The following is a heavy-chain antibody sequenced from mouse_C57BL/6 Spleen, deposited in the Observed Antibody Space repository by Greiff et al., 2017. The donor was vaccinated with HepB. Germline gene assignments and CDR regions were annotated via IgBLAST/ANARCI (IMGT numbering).Heavy chain of an antibody. CDR2: INPSTGGT. Sequence: VQLQQSGPELVKPGASVKISCKASGYSFTGYYMNWVKQSPEKSLEWIGEINPSTGGTTYNQKFKAKAPLTVDKSSSTAYMQLKSLTSEDSAVYYCARSTTVVPSYAMDYWGQGTSVTVSS. V-gene: IGHV1-42*01. D-gene: IGHD1-1*01. CDR1: GYSFTGYY. CDR3: ARSTTVVPSYAMDY. J-gene: IGHJ4*01.